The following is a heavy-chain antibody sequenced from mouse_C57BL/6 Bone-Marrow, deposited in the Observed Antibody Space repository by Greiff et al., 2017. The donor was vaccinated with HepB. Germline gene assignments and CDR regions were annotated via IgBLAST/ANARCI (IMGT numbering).Heavy chain of an antibody. CDR2: IYPGDGDT. CDR1: GYAFSSYW. D-gene: IGHD1-1*01. CDR3: ERWDYCGPWFAC. J-gene: IGHJ3*01. V-gene: IGHV1-80*01. Sequence: QVQLQQSGAELVKPGASVKISCKASGYAFSSYWMNWVKQRPGKGLEWIGQIYPGDGDTNYNGKFKGKATLTADKSSSTAYMQLSSLTSEDSAVYYCERWDYCGPWFACWGQGTLVTVAA.